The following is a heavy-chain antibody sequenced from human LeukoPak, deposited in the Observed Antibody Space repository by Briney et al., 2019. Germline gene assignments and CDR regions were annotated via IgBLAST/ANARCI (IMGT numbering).Heavy chain of an antibody. CDR2: IIPIFGTA. Sequence: ASVKVSCKASGGTFSSYAISWVRQAPGQGLEWMGGIIPIFGTANYAQKFQGRVTITADKSTSTAYMELSSLRSEDTAVYYCAGKQQRLVRYNWFDPWGQGTLVTVSS. CDR3: AGKQQRLVRYNWFDP. CDR1: GGTFSSYA. D-gene: IGHD6-13*01. J-gene: IGHJ5*02. V-gene: IGHV1-69*06.